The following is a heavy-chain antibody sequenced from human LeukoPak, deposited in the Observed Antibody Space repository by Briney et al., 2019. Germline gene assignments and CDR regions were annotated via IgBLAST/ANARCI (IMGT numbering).Heavy chain of an antibody. V-gene: IGHV1-8*01. CDR1: GYTFTIYD. CDR3: ARGQDLIAAAGNLNDY. Sequence: ASVKVSCKASGYTFTIYDINWVRRATGQGLEWMGWMNPNSGNTGYAQKFQGRVTMTSNTSISTAYMELSSLRSEDTAVYDCARGQDLIAAAGNLNDYWGQGTLVTVSS. D-gene: IGHD6-13*01. J-gene: IGHJ4*02. CDR2: MNPNSGNT.